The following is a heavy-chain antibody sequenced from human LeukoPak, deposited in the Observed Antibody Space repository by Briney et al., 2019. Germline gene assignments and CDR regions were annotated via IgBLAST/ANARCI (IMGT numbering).Heavy chain of an antibody. CDR1: GFTFSSYA. V-gene: IGHV3-23*01. CDR2: ISGSGGST. Sequence: PGGSLRLSCAASGFTFSSYAMSWVRQAPGKGLEWVSAISGSGGSTYYADSVKGRFTISRDNSKNTLYLQMNSLRAEDTAVYYCAKDGRLGIEFGMDVWGQGTTVTVSS. D-gene: IGHD7-27*01. CDR3: AKDGRLGIEFGMDV. J-gene: IGHJ6*02.